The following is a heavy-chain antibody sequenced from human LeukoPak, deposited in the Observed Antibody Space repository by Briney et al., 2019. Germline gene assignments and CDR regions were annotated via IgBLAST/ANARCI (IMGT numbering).Heavy chain of an antibody. V-gene: IGHV3-21*05. CDR3: ASDQRYAFDY. D-gene: IGHD3-9*01. CDR1: GLSFTDYP. CDR2: IRTSAEGANYA. Sequence: PGGSLSLSCATYGLSFTDYPMNWVRQAPGKGLEWVSNIRTSAEGANYAYYTDSVKGRVTISRDDAKNTLYLHMNSLRDDDTAVYYCASDQRYAFDYWGQGILVTVSS. J-gene: IGHJ4*02.